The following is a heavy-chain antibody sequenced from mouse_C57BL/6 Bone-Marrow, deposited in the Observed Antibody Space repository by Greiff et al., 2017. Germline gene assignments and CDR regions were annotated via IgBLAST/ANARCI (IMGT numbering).Heavy chain of an antibody. CDR2: ISSGGDYI. V-gene: IGHV5-9-1*02. CDR1: GFTFSSYA. CDR3: TRDRGYSAMDY. J-gene: IGHJ4*01. Sequence: EVHLVESGAGLVKPGGSLKLSCAASGFTFSSYAMSWVRQTPEKRLEWVAYISSGGDYIYYADTVKGRFTISRDNARNTLYLQMSSLKSEDTAMYYCTRDRGYSAMDYWGQGTSVTVSS.